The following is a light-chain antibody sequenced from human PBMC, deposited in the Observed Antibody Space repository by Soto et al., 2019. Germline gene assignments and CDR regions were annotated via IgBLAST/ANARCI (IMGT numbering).Light chain of an antibody. J-gene: IGKJ1*01. CDR1: QSVGTY. CDR2: GAS. CDR3: QQYNDWTRT. V-gene: IGKV3-15*01. Sequence: EIVMTQSPATLSVSPGERATLSCRASQSVGTYLAWYQQKPGQAPRLLIYGASTRAAGISPRFSGGGSGTEFSLTISSLQSEDFAVYYCQQYNDWTRTFGQGTKVGIK.